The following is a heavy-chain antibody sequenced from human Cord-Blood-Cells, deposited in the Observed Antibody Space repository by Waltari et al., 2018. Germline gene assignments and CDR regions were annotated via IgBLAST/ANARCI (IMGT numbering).Heavy chain of an antibody. Sequence: QVQLQESGPGLVKPSQTLSLTCTVSGGSISSGSSYWSWLRQPAGKGLEWIGYIYTSGSTNYNPSLKSRVTISVDTSKNQFSLKLSSVTAADTAVYYCARVRVSGDRYFDLWGRGTLVTVSS. CDR2: IYTSGST. J-gene: IGHJ2*01. V-gene: IGHV4-61*09. CDR3: ARVRVSGDRYFDL. CDR1: GGSISSGSSY. D-gene: IGHD7-27*01.